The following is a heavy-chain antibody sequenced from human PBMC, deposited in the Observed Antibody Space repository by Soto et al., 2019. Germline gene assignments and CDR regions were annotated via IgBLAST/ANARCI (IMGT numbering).Heavy chain of an antibody. D-gene: IGHD6-19*01. Sequence: QVQLVESGGGVVQPGRSLRLSCAASGFTFSSYGMHWVRQAPGKGLEWVAVIWYDGSNKYYADSVKGRFTISRDNSKNTLNLQMNSLRAEDTAVYYCAREGSQQWLGKNYYYGMDVWGQGTTVTVSS. J-gene: IGHJ6*02. CDR1: GFTFSSYG. CDR2: IWYDGSNK. CDR3: AREGSQQWLGKNYYYGMDV. V-gene: IGHV3-33*01.